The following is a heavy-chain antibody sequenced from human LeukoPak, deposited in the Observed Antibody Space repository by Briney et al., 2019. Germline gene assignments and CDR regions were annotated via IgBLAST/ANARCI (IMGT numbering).Heavy chain of an antibody. D-gene: IGHD3-10*01. V-gene: IGHV4-39*01. Sequence: SETLSLTCTVSGGSISSSSYYWGWIRQPPGKGLEWIGSIYHSGSSYYNPSLKSRVTISVDTSKNQCSLKLSSVTAADTAVYYCARHSSYYGNFDYWGQGTLVTVSS. CDR3: ARHSSYYGNFDY. CDR1: GGSISSSSYY. J-gene: IGHJ4*02. CDR2: IYHSGSS.